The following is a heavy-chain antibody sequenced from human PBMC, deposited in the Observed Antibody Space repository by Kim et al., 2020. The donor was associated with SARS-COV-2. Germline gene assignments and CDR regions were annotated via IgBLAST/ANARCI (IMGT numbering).Heavy chain of an antibody. D-gene: IGHD5-18*01. Sequence: SVKVSCKASGGTFSSYAISWVRQAPGQGLEWMGGIIPIFGTANYAQKFQGRVTITADESTSTAYMELSSLRSEDTAVYYCARDKDTAMGPIGYYYYGMDVWGQGTTVTVSS. CDR1: GGTFSSYA. CDR3: ARDKDTAMGPIGYYYYGMDV. V-gene: IGHV1-69*13. CDR2: IIPIFGTA. J-gene: IGHJ6*02.